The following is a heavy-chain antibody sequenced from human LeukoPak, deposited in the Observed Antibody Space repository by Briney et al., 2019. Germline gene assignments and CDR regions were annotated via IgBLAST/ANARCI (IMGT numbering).Heavy chain of an antibody. V-gene: IGHV1-24*01. J-gene: IGHJ6*03. CDR2: FDPEDGET. CDR3: ATATAVEGYYYMDV. D-gene: IGHD6-19*01. CDR1: GYTLTELS. Sequence: GASVKVSCKVSGYTLTELSMHWVRQAPGKGLERRGGFDPEDGETIYAQKFQGRVTMTEDTSTDTACMELSSLRSEDTAVYYCATATAVEGYYYMDVWGKGTTVTVSS.